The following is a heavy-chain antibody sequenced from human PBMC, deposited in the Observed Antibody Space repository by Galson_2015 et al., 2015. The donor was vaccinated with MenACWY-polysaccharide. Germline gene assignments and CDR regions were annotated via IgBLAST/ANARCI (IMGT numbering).Heavy chain of an antibody. CDR1: GFRFSTYS. CDR2: IRTAGDTI. D-gene: IGHD1-1*01. CDR3: VRDMTPGDNDAFEL. J-gene: IGHJ3*01. V-gene: IGHV3-48*02. Sequence: SLRLSCAASGFRFSTYSMDWVRQAPGGGLEWVSYIRTAGDTIKYANSVKGRFTVSRDNAKNSLILQMDSLRDEDTGVYYCVRDMTPGDNDAFELWGQGTMVTVSS.